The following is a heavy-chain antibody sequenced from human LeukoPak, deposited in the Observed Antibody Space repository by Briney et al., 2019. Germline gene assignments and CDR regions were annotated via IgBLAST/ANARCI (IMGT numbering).Heavy chain of an antibody. D-gene: IGHD3-9*01. CDR2: ISGTAYSP. J-gene: IGHJ4*02. CDR1: GFTSSSYA. CDR3: AKDLDDILTGYYGFDY. Sequence: GGSLRLSCAASGFTSSSYAMSWVRQAPGKGLEWVSGISGTAYSPYQADSVKGRFTISRDNSKNTLYLQMNSLRAEDTALYYCAKDLDDILTGYYGFDYWGQGALVTVSS. V-gene: IGHV3-23*01.